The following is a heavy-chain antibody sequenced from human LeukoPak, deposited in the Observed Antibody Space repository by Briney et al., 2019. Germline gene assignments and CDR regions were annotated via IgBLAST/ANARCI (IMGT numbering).Heavy chain of an antibody. Sequence: ASVKVSCKASGYTFTGYYMHWVRQAPGQGLEWMGWINPNSGGTNYAQKFQGRVTMTRDTSISTAYMELSRLRSDDTAVYYCARRPGGGDAFDIWGQGTMVTVSS. CDR3: ARRPGGGDAFDI. V-gene: IGHV1-2*02. J-gene: IGHJ3*02. CDR1: GYTFTGYY. CDR2: INPNSGGT. D-gene: IGHD3-16*01.